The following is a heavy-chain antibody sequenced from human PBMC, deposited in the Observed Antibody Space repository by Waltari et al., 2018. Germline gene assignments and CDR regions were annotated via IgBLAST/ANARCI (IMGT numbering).Heavy chain of an antibody. J-gene: IGHJ4*02. V-gene: IGHV1-69*05. CDR2: IIPILGTA. D-gene: IGHD3-9*01. Sequence: QVQLVQSGAEVKKPGSSVKVSCKASGGTFSSYAISWVRQAPGQGLEWMGGIIPILGTANYAQKFQGRVTITTDESTSTAYMELSSLRSEDTAVYYCAIPGAHYDILTGPFDYWGQGTLVTVSS. CDR1: GGTFSSYA. CDR3: AIPGAHYDILTGPFDY.